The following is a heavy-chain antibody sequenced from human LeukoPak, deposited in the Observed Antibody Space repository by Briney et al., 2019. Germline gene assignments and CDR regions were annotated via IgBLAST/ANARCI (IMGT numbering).Heavy chain of an antibody. CDR1: GGSISSYC. Sequence: SETLSLTCAVSGGSISSYCWSWIRQPPGKGLEWIAYICYSGSSNYNPSLKSRVSISADTSKHQFSLKLSSVTAAVTAVYYCARDGGVGANKVGYWGQGTLVTVSS. J-gene: IGHJ4*02. CDR2: ICYSGSS. V-gene: IGHV4-59*01. CDR3: ARDGGVGANKVGY. D-gene: IGHD1-26*01.